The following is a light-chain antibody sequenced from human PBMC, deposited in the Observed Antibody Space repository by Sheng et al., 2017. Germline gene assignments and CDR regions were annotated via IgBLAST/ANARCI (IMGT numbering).Light chain of an antibody. V-gene: IGKV3-20*01. CDR1: QSVTSGY. J-gene: IGKJ1*01. CDR2: GAS. CDR3: QQYANWPPWT. Sequence: EIVLTQSPGTLSLSPGERATLSCRASQSVTSGYLAWYQHKPGQAPRLLIYGASSRATGIPDRFSGSGSGTEFTLTISSLQSEDFAVYYCQQYANWPPWTFDQGTRVEIK.